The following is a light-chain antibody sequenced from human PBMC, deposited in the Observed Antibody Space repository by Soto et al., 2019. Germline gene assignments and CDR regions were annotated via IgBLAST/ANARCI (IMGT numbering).Light chain of an antibody. CDR3: QHYNSYSEA. Sequence: DIQMTQSPSTLSGSVGXRVTITCRASQTISSWCAWYQQKPGKAPKLLIYKASTLKSGVPSRFSGSGSGTEFTLTISSLQPDDFATYYCQHYNSYSEAFGQGTKV. J-gene: IGKJ1*01. CDR1: QTISSW. V-gene: IGKV1-5*03. CDR2: KAS.